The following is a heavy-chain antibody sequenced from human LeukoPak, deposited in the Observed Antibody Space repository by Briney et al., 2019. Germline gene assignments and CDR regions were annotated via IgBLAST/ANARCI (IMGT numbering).Heavy chain of an antibody. D-gene: IGHD5-18*01. CDR3: ARAHTAMDYYFDY. V-gene: IGHV3-30*03. Sequence: GGSLRLSCAASGFTFSSYGMHWVHQAPGKGLEWVAVISYDGSNKYYADSVKGRFTISRDNSKNTLYLQMNSLRAEDTAVYYCARAHTAMDYYFDYWGQGTLVTVSS. CDR1: GFTFSSYG. CDR2: ISYDGSNK. J-gene: IGHJ4*02.